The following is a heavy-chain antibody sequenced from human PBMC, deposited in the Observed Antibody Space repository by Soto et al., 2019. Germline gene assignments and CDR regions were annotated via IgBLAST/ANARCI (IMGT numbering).Heavy chain of an antibody. CDR2: INPATGAA. V-gene: IGHV1-2*02. CDR1: GYPVTAYY. J-gene: IGHJ3*02. D-gene: IGHD3-3*01. Sequence: QLHLVQSGAVVKKPGASVTVSCSASGYPVTAYYMHWVRQAPGRGLEWMGGINPATGAAKYTQTCQGRVTMTRDTSTSTVFMELGGLTSEATAVFYCARGGGVGVAGSAAFDMWGQGTLVTVSS. CDR3: ARGGGVGVAGSAAFDM.